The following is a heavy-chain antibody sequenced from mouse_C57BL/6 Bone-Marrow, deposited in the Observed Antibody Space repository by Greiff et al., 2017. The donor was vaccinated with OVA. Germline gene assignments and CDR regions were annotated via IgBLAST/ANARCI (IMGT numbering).Heavy chain of an antibody. CDR3: ARDNYDLAWFAY. CDR1: GYAFSSSW. V-gene: IGHV1-82*01. CDR2: IYPGDGDT. Sequence: QVQLKESGPELVKPGASVKISCKASGYAFSSSWMNWVKQRPGKGLEWIGRIYPGDGDTNYNGKFKGKATLTADKSSSTAYMQLSSLTSEDSAVYFCARDNYDLAWFAYWGQRTLVTVSA. J-gene: IGHJ3*01. D-gene: IGHD1-3*01.